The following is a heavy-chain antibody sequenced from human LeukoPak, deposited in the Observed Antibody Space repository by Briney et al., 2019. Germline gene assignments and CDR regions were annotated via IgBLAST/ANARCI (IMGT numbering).Heavy chain of an antibody. CDR1: GGSFSGYY. V-gene: IGHV4-34*01. CDR3: ARFPGYSSSHHDY. CDR2: INNSGST. J-gene: IGHJ4*02. Sequence: SETLSLTCAVYGGSFSGYYWSWIRQPPGKGLEWIGEINNSGSTNYNPSLKSRVTISVDTSKNQFSLKLSSVTAADTAVYYCARFPGYSSSHHDYWGQGTLVTVSS. D-gene: IGHD6-13*01.